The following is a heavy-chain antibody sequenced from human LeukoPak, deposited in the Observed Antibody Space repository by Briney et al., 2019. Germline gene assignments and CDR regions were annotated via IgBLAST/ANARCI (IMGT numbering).Heavy chain of an antibody. Sequence: ASVKVSCKASGYTFTTYAIHWVRQAPGQRLECMGWINAGNGNTKYSQEFQGRVTITRDTSASTAYMELSSLRSEDMAVYYCAKDRRIGEYYYYYMDVWGKGTTVTISS. V-gene: IGHV1-3*03. CDR1: GYTFTTYA. CDR2: INAGNGNT. CDR3: AKDRRIGEYYYYYMDV. J-gene: IGHJ6*03. D-gene: IGHD4-17*01.